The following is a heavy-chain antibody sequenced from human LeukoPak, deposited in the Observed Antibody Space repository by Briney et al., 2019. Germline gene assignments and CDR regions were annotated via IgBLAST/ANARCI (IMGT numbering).Heavy chain of an antibody. V-gene: IGHV4-59*08. Sequence: SETLSLTCTVSGGSISSYYWSWVRQPPGKGLEWIGYIYYSGSTNYNPSLNSRVTISVDTSKNQFSLKLSSVTAADTAVYYCARHVDYYYGMDVWGQGTTVTVSS. CDR1: GGSISSYY. CDR2: IYYSGST. J-gene: IGHJ6*02. CDR3: ARHVDYYYGMDV.